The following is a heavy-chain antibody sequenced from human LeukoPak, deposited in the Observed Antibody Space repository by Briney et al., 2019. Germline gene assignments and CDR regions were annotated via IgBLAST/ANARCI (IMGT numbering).Heavy chain of an antibody. V-gene: IGHV4-4*07. Sequence: SETLSLTCTVSGGSVNSYYWSWIRQPAGKGLEWIGHIYASGSNDYNPSLKSRVTMSLDMAKSQFSLRLTSVTAADTAVYFCARMVPAGTHNYWGQGLLVTVSS. D-gene: IGHD2-2*01. J-gene: IGHJ4*02. CDR2: IYASGSN. CDR1: GGSVNSYY. CDR3: ARMVPAGTHNY.